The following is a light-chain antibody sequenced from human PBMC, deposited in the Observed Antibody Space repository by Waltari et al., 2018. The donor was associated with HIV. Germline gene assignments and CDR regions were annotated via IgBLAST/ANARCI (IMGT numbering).Light chain of an antibody. CDR3: QSYDSSLTGSV. Sequence: QSLLTQPPSLSGAPGQRVTIPSTGSSSNIGAGYDVPRSQQLPGTAPKLLIYGNTNRPSGVPDRFSGSKSGTSPSLAITGLQAEDEADYYCQSYDSSLTGSVFGGGTKLTVL. J-gene: IGLJ2*01. V-gene: IGLV1-40*01. CDR2: GNT. CDR1: SSNIGAGYD.